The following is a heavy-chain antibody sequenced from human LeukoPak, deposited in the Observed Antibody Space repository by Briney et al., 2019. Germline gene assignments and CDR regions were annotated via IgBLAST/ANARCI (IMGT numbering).Heavy chain of an antibody. D-gene: IGHD3-10*01. J-gene: IGHJ5*02. CDR3: ARVRGRGDWFDP. Sequence: ASVKVSCKASGYTFTRYYMHWVRQAPGQGLEGMGWINPNSGGTNYAQKFQGWVTMTRDTSISTAYMELSRLRSDDTAVYHCARVRGRGDWFDPRGQGTLVTVSS. CDR1: GYTFTRYY. V-gene: IGHV1-2*04. CDR2: INPNSGGT.